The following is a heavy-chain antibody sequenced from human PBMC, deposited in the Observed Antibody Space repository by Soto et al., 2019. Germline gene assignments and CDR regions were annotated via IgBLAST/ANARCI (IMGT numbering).Heavy chain of an antibody. J-gene: IGHJ5*02. V-gene: IGHV3-33*01. Sequence: QVQLVESGGGVVQPGRSLRLSCAASGFTFSSYGRHWVRQAPGKGLEWVAVIWYEGSNKYYADSVKGRFTISRDNSKNTLYLQMNSLRAEDTAVYYCARDLEGGSSGWFDPWGQGTLVTVSS. D-gene: IGHD6-13*01. CDR2: IWYEGSNK. CDR3: ARDLEGGSSGWFDP. CDR1: GFTFSSYG.